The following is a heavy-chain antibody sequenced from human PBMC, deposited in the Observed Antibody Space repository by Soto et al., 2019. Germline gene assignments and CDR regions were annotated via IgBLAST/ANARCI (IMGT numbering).Heavy chain of an antibody. D-gene: IGHD3-10*01. CDR3: GRTRSWFGELDLDC. CDR1: GGSVSSYY. J-gene: IGHJ4*02. Sequence: PSETLSLTCTVSGGSVSSYYWSWIRQSPGKGLEWIGDIYYSGSTKYKPSLKSRVTMSVDTSKNQFSLKVSSVTAADSAVYYCGRTRSWFGELDLDCWGQGTLVTVAS. CDR2: IYYSGST. V-gene: IGHV4-59*08.